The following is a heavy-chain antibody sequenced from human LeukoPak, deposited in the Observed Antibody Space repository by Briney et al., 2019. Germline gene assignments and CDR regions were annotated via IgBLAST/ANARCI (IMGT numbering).Heavy chain of an antibody. Sequence: SETLSLTCTVSGGSISTSSYYWGWTRQTPGKRLEWIGSIHYTGSAFYNPSLQSRVTISVDTSKKQFSLRLSSVTAADMGVYYCARQISTRPEYFQEWGQGTLVSVSS. CDR1: GGSISTSSYY. V-gene: IGHV4-39*01. CDR2: IHYTGSA. CDR3: ARQISTRPEYFQE. D-gene: IGHD6-6*01. J-gene: IGHJ1*01.